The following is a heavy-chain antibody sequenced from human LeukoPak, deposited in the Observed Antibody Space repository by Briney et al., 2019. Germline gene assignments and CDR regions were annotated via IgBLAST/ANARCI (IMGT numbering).Heavy chain of an antibody. D-gene: IGHD6-19*01. Sequence: ASVKVSCKASGYTFTIYGITWVRQAPGQGLEWMGWISTYNGNTNYAQRLQGRVTMTTDTSTSTAYMELRSLISDDTAVYYCARVDAVAELHFDYWGQGTLVTVSS. J-gene: IGHJ4*02. V-gene: IGHV1-18*01. CDR1: GYTFTIYG. CDR3: ARVDAVAELHFDY. CDR2: ISTYNGNT.